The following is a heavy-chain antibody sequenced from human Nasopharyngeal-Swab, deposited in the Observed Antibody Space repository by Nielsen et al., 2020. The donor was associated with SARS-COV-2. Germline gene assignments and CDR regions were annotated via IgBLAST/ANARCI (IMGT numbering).Heavy chain of an antibody. V-gene: IGHV3-30*04. D-gene: IGHD2-8*01. CDR1: GFTFSSYA. Sequence: GESLKISCAASGFTFSSYAMHWVRQAPGKGLEWVAVISYDGSNKYYADSVKGRFTISRDNSKNTLYLQMNSLRAEDTAVYYCAKEIRRDCTNGVCYSRMVRGVIIRYYYGMDVWGQGTTVTVSS. J-gene: IGHJ6*02. CDR2: ISYDGSNK. CDR3: AKEIRRDCTNGVCYSRMVRGVIIRYYYGMDV.